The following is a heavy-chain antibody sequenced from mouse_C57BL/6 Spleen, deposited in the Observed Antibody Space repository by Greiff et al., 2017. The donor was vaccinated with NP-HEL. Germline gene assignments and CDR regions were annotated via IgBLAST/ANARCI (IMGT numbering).Heavy chain of an antibody. CDR2: IDPSDSYT. V-gene: IGHV1-50*01. J-gene: IGHJ2*01. CDR3: ARRGSWGFDY. Sequence: QVQLQQPGAELVKPGASVKLSCKASGYTFTSYWMQWVKQRPGQGLEWIGEIDPSDSYTNYNQKFKGKATLTVDTSSSTAYMQLSSLTSEDSAVYYCARRGSWGFDYWGQGTTLTVSS. CDR1: GYTFTSYW. D-gene: IGHD4-1*01.